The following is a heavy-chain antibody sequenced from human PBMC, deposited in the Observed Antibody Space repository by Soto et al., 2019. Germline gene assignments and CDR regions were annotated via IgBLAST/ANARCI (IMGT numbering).Heavy chain of an antibody. Sequence: GGSLRLSCTGSGFTFGFPFGHYAVTWVRQAPGKGLEWVGFIRSRAYRGTTEYAASVQGRFSISRNDSKSIAHLEMNSLKIEDTAVYYCARGLYCSRTTCHRGVGMDVWGQGTTVTVSS. CDR3: ARGLYCSRTTCHRGVGMDV. D-gene: IGHD2-2*01. J-gene: IGHJ6*02. CDR1: GFTFGFPFGHYA. V-gene: IGHV3-49*04. CDR2: IRSRAYRGTT.